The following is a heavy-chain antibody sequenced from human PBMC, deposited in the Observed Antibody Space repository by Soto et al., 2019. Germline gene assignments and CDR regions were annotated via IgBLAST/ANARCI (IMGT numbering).Heavy chain of an antibody. D-gene: IGHD6-13*01. CDR3: ARVMYSSYGMDV. J-gene: IGHJ6*02. CDR2: INPNSGGT. CDR1: GYTFTGYY. V-gene: IGHV1-2*02. Sequence: ASVKVSCKAPGYTFTGYYMHWVRQAPGQGLEWMGWINPNSGGTNYAQKFQGRVTMTRDTSISTAYMELSRLRSDDTAVYYCARVMYSSYGMDVWGQGTTVTVSS.